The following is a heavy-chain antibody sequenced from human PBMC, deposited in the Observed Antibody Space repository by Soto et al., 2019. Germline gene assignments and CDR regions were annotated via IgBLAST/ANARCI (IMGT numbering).Heavy chain of an antibody. CDR1: GGSISSSNW. D-gene: IGHD3-16*02. J-gene: IGHJ4*02. CDR3: ARLAHIMITFGGVIAPGDEFDY. CDR2: IYHSGST. Sequence: SEPLSLTCAVSGGSISSSNWWSWVRQPPGKGLEWIGEIYHSGSTNYNPSLKSRVTISVDKSKNQFSLKLSSVTAADTAVYYCARLAHIMITFGGVIAPGDEFDYWGQGTLVTVSS. V-gene: IGHV4-4*02.